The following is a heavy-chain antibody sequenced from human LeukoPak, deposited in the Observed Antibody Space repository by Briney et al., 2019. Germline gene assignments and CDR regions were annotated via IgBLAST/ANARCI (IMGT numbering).Heavy chain of an antibody. CDR1: GGSISSGSYY. CDR2: LYYSGST. CDR3: ARDAQPYSRQYNWFDP. D-gene: IGHD2-15*01. Sequence: SETLSLTCTVSGGSISSGSYYWGWIRQPPGKGLEWIGSLYYSGSTYYNPSLKSRVTMSVDTSKNQFSLKLSSVTAADTAVYYCARDAQPYSRQYNWFDPWGQGTLVTVSS. J-gene: IGHJ5*02. V-gene: IGHV4-39*07.